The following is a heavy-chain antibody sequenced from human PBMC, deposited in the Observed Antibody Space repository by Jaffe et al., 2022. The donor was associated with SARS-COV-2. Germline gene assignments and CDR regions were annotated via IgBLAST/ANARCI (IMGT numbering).Heavy chain of an antibody. CDR2: MYYSGST. CDR1: GGSISSSDYY. V-gene: IGHV4-39*01. Sequence: QLQLQESGPGLVKPSETLSLTCTVSGGSISSSDYYWGWIRQPPGKGLEWIGTMYYSGSTYYNPSLKSRVTISVDTSKNQFSLKLSSVTAADTAVYYCARSVGGYRIRFDPWGQGTLVTVSS. J-gene: IGHJ5*02. D-gene: IGHD1-26*01. CDR3: ARSVGGYRIRFDP.